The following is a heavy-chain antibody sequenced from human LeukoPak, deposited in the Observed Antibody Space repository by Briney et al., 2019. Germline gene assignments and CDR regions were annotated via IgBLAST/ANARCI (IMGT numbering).Heavy chain of an antibody. J-gene: IGHJ4*02. D-gene: IGHD3-22*01. CDR3: AKDRAYYSDSSGYYLVRAYDY. CDR2: ISGSGGST. CDR1: GFTFNDYY. Sequence: GGSLRLSCAASGFTFNDYYMSWVRQAPGKVLEWVSGISGSGGSTFYADSVKGRFTISGDNSKNTLYLQMNSLRAEDTAVYYCAKDRAYYSDSSGYYLVRAYDYWGQGTLVTVSS. V-gene: IGHV3-23*01.